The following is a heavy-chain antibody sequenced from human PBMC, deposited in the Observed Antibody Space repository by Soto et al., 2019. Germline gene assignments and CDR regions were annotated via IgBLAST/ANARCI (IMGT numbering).Heavy chain of an antibody. J-gene: IGHJ5*02. CDR3: VREGDDNWFDP. Sequence: PSETLSLTCTVSGGSISSSYWSWIRRPPGKGLEWLAYIYDDGSANYNPSLKNRVTISLDTSKIQFSLKLSSVTAADTAVYYCVREGDDNWFDPWGQGTLVTVSS. CDR2: IYDDGSA. D-gene: IGHD3-16*01. CDR1: GGSISSSY. V-gene: IGHV4-59*12.